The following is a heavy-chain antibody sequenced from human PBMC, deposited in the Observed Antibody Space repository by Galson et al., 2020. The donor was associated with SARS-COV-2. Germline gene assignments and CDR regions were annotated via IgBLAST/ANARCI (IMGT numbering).Heavy chain of an antibody. CDR3: ATAPPLYSSSSGNWFDP. V-gene: IGHV1-24*01. CDR1: GYTLTELS. Sequence: ASVKVSRKVSGYTLTELSMHWVRQAPGKGIEWMGGFDPEDGETIYAQKFQGRVTMTEDTSTDTAYMELSSLRSEDTAVYYCATAPPLYSSSSGNWFDPWGQGTLVTVSS. CDR2: FDPEDGET. J-gene: IGHJ5*02. D-gene: IGHD6-6*01.